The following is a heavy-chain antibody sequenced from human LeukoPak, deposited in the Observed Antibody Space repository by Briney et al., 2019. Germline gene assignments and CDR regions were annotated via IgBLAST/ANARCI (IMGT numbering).Heavy chain of an antibody. Sequence: GGSLRLSCAASGFTFNNYGMSWVRQAPGKGLEWVSTITGSGTTTYYADSVKGRLTISRDSSKNTLYLQMNSLRAEDTAVYYCAKVIAYSFYYDSSGLRDYWGQGTLVTVSS. CDR2: ITGSGTTT. V-gene: IGHV3-23*01. CDR3: AKVIAYSFYYDSSGLRDY. J-gene: IGHJ4*02. CDR1: GFTFNNYG. D-gene: IGHD3-22*01.